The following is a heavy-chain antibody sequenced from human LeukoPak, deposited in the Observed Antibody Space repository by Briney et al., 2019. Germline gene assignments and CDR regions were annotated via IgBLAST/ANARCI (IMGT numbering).Heavy chain of an antibody. V-gene: IGHV2-5*01. D-gene: IGHD6-19*01. Sequence: SGPTLVDPTQTLTLTCTFSGFPLSTSGVAVGWIRQPPGKALEWLALIYWNDEKHYRPALKNRLTITKYTSKNQVVLTMTNMDPVDTAIYYCAHSNMWLVNWFDPWGQGTLVTVSS. CDR3: AHSNMWLVNWFDP. CDR1: GFPLSTSGVA. J-gene: IGHJ5*02. CDR2: IYWNDEK.